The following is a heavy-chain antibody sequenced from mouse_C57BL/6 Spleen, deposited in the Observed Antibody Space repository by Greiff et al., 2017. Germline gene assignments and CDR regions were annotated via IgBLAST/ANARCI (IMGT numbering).Heavy chain of an antibody. CDR3: ATAGYGKGYYAMDY. J-gene: IGHJ4*01. Sequence: QVQLQQPGAELVKPGASVKLSCKASGYTFTSYWMHWVKQRPGQGLEWIGMIHPNSGSTNYNEKFKSKATLTVDKSSSTAYMQLSSLTSEDSAVYYCATAGYGKGYYAMDYWGQGTSVTVSS. CDR2: IHPNSGST. CDR1: GYTFTSYW. V-gene: IGHV1-64*01. D-gene: IGHD2-10*02.